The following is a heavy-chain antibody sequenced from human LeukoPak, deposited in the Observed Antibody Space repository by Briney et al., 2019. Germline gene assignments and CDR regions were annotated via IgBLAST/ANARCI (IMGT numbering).Heavy chain of an antibody. CDR3: ARDRGDIRGDAFDI. CDR2: ISSSSSYI. Sequence: GGSLRLSCAASGFTFSSYSMNWVRQAPGKGLEWVSSISSSSSYIYYADSAKGRFTISRDNAKNSLYLQMNSLRAEDTAVYYCARDRGDIRGDAFDIWGQGTMVTVSS. J-gene: IGHJ3*02. D-gene: IGHD3-9*01. V-gene: IGHV3-21*01. CDR1: GFTFSSYS.